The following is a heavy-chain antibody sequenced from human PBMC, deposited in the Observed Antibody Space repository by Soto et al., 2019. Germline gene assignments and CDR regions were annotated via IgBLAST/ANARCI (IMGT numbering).Heavy chain of an antibody. CDR3: AKQDDIWTCHNAFDI. CDR2: ISYDGSNK. V-gene: IGHV3-30*18. J-gene: IGHJ3*02. CDR1: GFTFSSYG. Sequence: QVQLVESGGGVVQPGRSLRLSCAASGFTFSSYGMHWVRQAPGKGLEWGAVISYDGSNKYYADSVKGRFTISRENSKNGLDLQMNSLRAEDMAVDYCAKQDDIWTCHNAFDIWGQGTMVTVSS. D-gene: IGHD3-9*01.